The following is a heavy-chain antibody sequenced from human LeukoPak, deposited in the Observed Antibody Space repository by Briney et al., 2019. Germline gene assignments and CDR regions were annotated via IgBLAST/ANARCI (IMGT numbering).Heavy chain of an antibody. CDR2: IYRSGRT. CDR3: ARHSAAAAPFDP. J-gene: IGHJ5*02. D-gene: IGHD6-13*01. Sequence: SGTLSLTCAVSGGSIISGNWWSWVRQPPGKGLEWIGEIYRSGRTNYNPSLKSRVTMSLDKSKNQFSLNLSSVTAADTALYHCARHSAAAAPFDPWGQGTLVTVSS. CDR1: GGSIISGNW. V-gene: IGHV4-4*02.